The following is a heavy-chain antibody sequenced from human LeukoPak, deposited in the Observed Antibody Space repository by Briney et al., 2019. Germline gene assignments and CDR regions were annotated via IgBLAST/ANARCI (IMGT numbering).Heavy chain of an antibody. CDR2: IKLDGNEK. J-gene: IGHJ4*02. CDR1: GFTFGKYW. Sequence: GALRLSCVASGFTFGKYWMSWVRQAPGKGLEWVANIKLDGNEKNYVDSVKGRFTISRDNTKNSLYLQMNSLRAEDTAVFYCARDQYDTWSRRGNFDSWGQGTLVIVSS. V-gene: IGHV3-7*03. CDR3: ARDQYDTWSRRGNFDS. D-gene: IGHD3-3*01.